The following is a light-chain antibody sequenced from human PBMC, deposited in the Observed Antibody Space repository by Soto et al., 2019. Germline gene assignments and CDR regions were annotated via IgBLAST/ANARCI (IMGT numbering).Light chain of an antibody. Sequence: EIVLTQSPATLSLSPGERATLSCRASQSVSSYLAWHQQKPGQAPRLLIYDASNRATGIPARFSSSGSGTDFTLSISSLEPEDFAVYYCQQRTDRPPWTFGQGTKVDNK. CDR1: QSVSSY. CDR3: QQRTDRPPWT. CDR2: DAS. V-gene: IGKV3-11*01. J-gene: IGKJ1*01.